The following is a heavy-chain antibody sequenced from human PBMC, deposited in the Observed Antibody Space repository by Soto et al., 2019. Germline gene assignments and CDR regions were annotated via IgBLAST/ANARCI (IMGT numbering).Heavy chain of an antibody. CDR3: ARPVECSTNSCIS. D-gene: IGHD6-6*01. CDR2: ISSSSNSI. V-gene: IGHV3-48*01. J-gene: IGHJ4*02. Sequence: GGFLRHSCAASGFTIMSHSVNWVRQAPGSGPEWVSYISSSSNSIYYADSVKGRFTISRDNAKNSLHLQMNSLRAEDTAVYYCARPVECSTNSCISWGQGTLVTVYS. CDR1: GFTIMSHS.